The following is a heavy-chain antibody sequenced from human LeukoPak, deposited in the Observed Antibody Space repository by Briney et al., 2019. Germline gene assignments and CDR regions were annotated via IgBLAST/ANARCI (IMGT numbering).Heavy chain of an antibody. CDR1: GFTFSNYA. CDR3: VKDVDILY. D-gene: IGHD3-9*01. J-gene: IGHJ4*02. V-gene: IGHV3-23*01. Sequence: PGGSLRLSCAASGFTFSNYAMSWVRQAPGKGLEWVAAISGSGDSTSYADSVKGRFTISRDNSKNTLYLQMKTLRAEDTALYYCVKDVDILYWGQGTLVTVSS. CDR2: ISGSGDST.